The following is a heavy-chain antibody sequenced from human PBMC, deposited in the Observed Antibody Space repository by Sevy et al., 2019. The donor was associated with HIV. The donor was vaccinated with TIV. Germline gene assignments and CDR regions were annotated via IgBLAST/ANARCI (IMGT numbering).Heavy chain of an antibody. D-gene: IGHD3-16*02. CDR1: GGTFSSYA. V-gene: IGHV1-69*13. CDR2: IIPIFGTA. CDR3: ARSVSGSYRYDAFDI. Sequence: ASVKVSCKASGGTFSSYAISWVRQAPGQGLEWMGGIIPIFGTANYAQKFQGRVTITADESTSTAYMELSSLRSEDTAVYYCARSVSGSYRYDAFDIWGQGTVVTVSS. J-gene: IGHJ3*02.